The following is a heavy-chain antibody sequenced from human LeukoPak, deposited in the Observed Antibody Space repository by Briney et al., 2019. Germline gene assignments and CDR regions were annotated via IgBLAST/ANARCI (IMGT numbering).Heavy chain of an antibody. CDR3: AREGCSSTSCMGWFDP. V-gene: IGHV1-46*03. D-gene: IGHD2-2*01. CDR2: INPSGGST. Sequence: ASVKVSCKASGYTFTSYGISWVRQAPGQGLEWMGIINPSGGSTSYAQKFQGRVTMTRDTSTSTVYMELSSLRSEDTAVYYCAREGCSSTSCMGWFDPWGQGTLVTVSS. CDR1: GYTFTSYG. J-gene: IGHJ5*02.